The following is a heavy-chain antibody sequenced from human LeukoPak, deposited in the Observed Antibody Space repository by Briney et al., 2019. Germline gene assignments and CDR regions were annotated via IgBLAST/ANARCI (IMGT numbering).Heavy chain of an antibody. CDR3: ARSPWDSSGYPNWFDP. CDR2: IYTSGST. J-gene: IGHJ5*02. CDR1: GGSISSGSYY. Sequence: SETLSLTCTVSGGSISSGSYYWSWIRQPAGKGLEWIGRIYTSGSTNYNPSLKSRATISVDTSKNQFSLKLSSVTAADTAVYYCARSPWDSSGYPNWFDPWGQGTLVTVSS. V-gene: IGHV4-61*02. D-gene: IGHD3-22*01.